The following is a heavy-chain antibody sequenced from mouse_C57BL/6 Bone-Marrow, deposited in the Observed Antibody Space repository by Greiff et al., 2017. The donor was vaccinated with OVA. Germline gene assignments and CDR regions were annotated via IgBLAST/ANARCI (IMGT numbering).Heavy chain of an antibody. V-gene: IGHV1-61*01. Sequence: VQLQQPGAELVRPGSSVKLSCKASGYTFTSYWMEWVKQRPGQGLEWIGNIYPSDSETHYNQKFKDKATLTVDKSSSTAYMQLSSLTSEDSAVYYCAREGLRRGWFAYWGQGTLVTVSA. CDR3: AREGLRRGWFAY. CDR1: GYTFTSYW. CDR2: IYPSDSET. J-gene: IGHJ3*01. D-gene: IGHD2-4*01.